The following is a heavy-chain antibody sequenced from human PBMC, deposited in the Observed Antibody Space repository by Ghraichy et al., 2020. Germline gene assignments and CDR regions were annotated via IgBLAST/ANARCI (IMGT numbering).Heavy chain of an antibody. CDR2: ISGSGVST. Sequence: GGSLRLSCAASGFTFSNYAVSWVRQAPRKGLEWVSTISGSGVSTYYADSVKGRFTISRDNSRNTLFLQMSSLRAEATAVYYCAKADTVTTPHFDYWGQGTLVTVSS. J-gene: IGHJ4*02. CDR1: GFTFSNYA. CDR3: AKADTVTTPHFDY. D-gene: IGHD4-17*01. V-gene: IGHV3-23*01.